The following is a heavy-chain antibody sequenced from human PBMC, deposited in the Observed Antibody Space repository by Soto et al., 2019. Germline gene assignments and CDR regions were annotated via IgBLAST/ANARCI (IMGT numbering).Heavy chain of an antibody. CDR2: IRTAGDT. CDR1: GFTFSTYD. CDR3: ARVKSNGWYYFDN. D-gene: IGHD6-19*01. J-gene: IGHJ4*02. V-gene: IGHV3-13*01. Sequence: PGGSLRLSCAASGFTFSTYDMHWVRQVTGKGLEWVSAIRTAGDTYYPGSVKGRFTISRENAKNSLYLQMDILRVEDTAVYYCARVKSNGWYYFDNWGQGTLVTVSS.